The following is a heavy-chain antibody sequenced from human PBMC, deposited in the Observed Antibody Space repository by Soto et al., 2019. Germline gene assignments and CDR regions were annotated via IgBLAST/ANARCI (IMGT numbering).Heavy chain of an antibody. CDR3: ARIPRYSFPTSDDLDS. D-gene: IGHD5-18*01. CDR2: ITPIYPTT. CDR1: GGTFYTYT. J-gene: IGHJ4*02. Sequence: ASVKVSCKASGGTFYTYTFSWVRQAPGQGLEWMGSITPIYPTTNYAEKFQGRLTVAADGSTNTAYMELNSLTSDDTAVYYCARIPRYSFPTSDDLDSWGQGTLVTVSS. V-gene: IGHV1-69*13.